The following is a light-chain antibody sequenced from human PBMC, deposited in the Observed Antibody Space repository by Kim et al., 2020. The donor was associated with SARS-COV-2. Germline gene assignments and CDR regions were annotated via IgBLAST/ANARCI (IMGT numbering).Light chain of an antibody. Sequence: GQSITISCTGNSSDVGSYNLVSWYQQHPGKAPKLVIYEVSKRPSGVSNRFSGSKSGNTASLTISGLQAEDEADYYCCSYAGSSTYVFGTGTKVTVL. CDR2: EVS. V-gene: IGLV2-23*02. J-gene: IGLJ1*01. CDR1: SSDVGSYNL. CDR3: CSYAGSSTYV.